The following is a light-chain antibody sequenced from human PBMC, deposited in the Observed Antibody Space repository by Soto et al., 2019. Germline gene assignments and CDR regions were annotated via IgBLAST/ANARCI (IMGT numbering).Light chain of an antibody. V-gene: IGKV2-28*01. CDR2: LGS. J-gene: IGKJ2*02. CDR1: PSLLHSNGYNY. CDR3: MQALQSPWT. Sequence: DIVMTQSPLSLPVTPGEPASISCRSNPSLLHSNGYNYFDWYLQKPGQSPQLLIYLGSNRASGVPDRFSGSGSGTDFTLKISRVEAEDVGVYYCMQALQSPWTFGQGTKLEIK.